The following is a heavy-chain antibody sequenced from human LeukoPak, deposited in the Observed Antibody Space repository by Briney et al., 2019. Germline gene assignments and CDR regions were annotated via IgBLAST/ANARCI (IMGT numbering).Heavy chain of an antibody. CDR2: IKQDGSET. Sequence: GGSLRLSCAASGFTFSSYWMSWVRQAPGKGLEWVGNIKQDGSETYFVDSVKGRFTISRDNAKNSLYLQMSSLRAEDTAVYYCAIGHYRNIPGWGQGTLVTVSS. CDR1: GFTFSSYW. CDR3: AIGHYRNIPG. J-gene: IGHJ4*02. V-gene: IGHV3-7*01. D-gene: IGHD1/OR15-1a*01.